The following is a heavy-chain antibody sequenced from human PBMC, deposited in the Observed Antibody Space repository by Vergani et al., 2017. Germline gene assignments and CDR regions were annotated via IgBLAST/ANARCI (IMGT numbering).Heavy chain of an antibody. CDR2: IWYDGSNK. CDR3: ARVFHWRNWYFDL. CDR1: GFTFSSYG. J-gene: IGHJ2*01. V-gene: IGHV3-33*01. D-gene: IGHD3-9*01. Sequence: QVQLVESGGGVVQPGRSLRLSCAASGFTFSSYGMHWVRQAPGKGLEWVAVIWYDGSNKYYADSVKGRFTISRDNSKNTLYLQMNSLRAEDTAVYYCARVFHWRNWYFDLWGRGTLVTVSS.